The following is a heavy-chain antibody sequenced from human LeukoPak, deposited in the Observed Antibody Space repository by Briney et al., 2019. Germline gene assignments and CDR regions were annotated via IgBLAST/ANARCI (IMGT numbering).Heavy chain of an antibody. V-gene: IGHV3-30-3*01. Sequence: PGGSLRLSCAASGFTFSSYAMHWVRQAPGKGLEWVAVISYDGSNKYYADSVKGRFTISRDNSKNTLYLQMNSLRAEDTAVYYCARDQERWLQGYWYFDLWGRGTLVTVSS. CDR3: ARDQERWLQGYWYFDL. D-gene: IGHD5-24*01. CDR1: GFTFSSYA. J-gene: IGHJ2*01. CDR2: ISYDGSNK.